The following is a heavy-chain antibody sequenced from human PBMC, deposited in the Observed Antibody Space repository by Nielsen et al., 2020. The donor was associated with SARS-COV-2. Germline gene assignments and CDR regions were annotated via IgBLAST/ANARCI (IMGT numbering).Heavy chain of an antibody. Sequence: GESLKISCKGSGYSFTNYWIHWVRQAPGQGLEWMGIMDPSSGSTRYAQKLQGRVTMTRDTSTSTVYIEVSSLRSEDTAVYYCARAPSDYYGMDVWGQGTTVTVSS. D-gene: IGHD3-3*01. CDR2: MDPSSGST. J-gene: IGHJ6*02. CDR3: ARAPSDYYGMDV. V-gene: IGHV1-46*04. CDR1: GYSFTNYW.